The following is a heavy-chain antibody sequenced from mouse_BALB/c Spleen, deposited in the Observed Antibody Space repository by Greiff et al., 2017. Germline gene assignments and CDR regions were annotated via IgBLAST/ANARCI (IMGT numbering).Heavy chain of an antibody. J-gene: IGHJ3*01. Sequence: VQLQQSGPELVKPGASVKISCKASGYTFTDYNMHWVKQSHGKSLEWIGYIYPYNGGTGYNQKFKSKATLTVDNSSSTAYMELRSLTSEDSAVYYCAREGNYAWFAYWGQGTLVTVSA. CDR1: GYTFTDYN. V-gene: IGHV1S29*02. CDR2: IYPYNGGT. CDR3: AREGNYAWFAY. D-gene: IGHD2-1*01.